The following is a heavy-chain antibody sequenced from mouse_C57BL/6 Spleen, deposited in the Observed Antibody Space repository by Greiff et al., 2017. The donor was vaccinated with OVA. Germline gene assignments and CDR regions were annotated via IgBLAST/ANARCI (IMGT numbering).Heavy chain of an antibody. CDR2: ISNGGGST. J-gene: IGHJ3*01. CDR3: ARGYYVYNGVQAWFAY. Sequence: EVKLVESGGGLVQPGGSLKLSCAASGFTFSDYYMYWVRQTPEKRLEWVAYISNGGGSTYYPDTVKGRFTISRDNAKNTLYLQMSRLKSEDTAMYYCARGYYVYNGVQAWFAYWGQGTLVTVSA. CDR1: GFTFSDYY. V-gene: IGHV5-12*01. D-gene: IGHD2-2*01.